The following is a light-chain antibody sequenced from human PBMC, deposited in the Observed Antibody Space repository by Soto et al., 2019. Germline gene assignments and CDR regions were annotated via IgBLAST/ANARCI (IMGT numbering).Light chain of an antibody. CDR3: NAYTSSNTLI. CDR2: EVS. J-gene: IGLJ2*01. V-gene: IGLV2-14*01. Sequence: QLVLAQPASVSGSPGQSITISCTGTSSDVGGYNYVSWYQQHPGKAPKLMIFEVSHRPSGVSSRFSGSKSGNTASLTISGLKAAYEADYYCNAYTSSNTLIFGGGTKLTVL. CDR1: SSDVGGYNY.